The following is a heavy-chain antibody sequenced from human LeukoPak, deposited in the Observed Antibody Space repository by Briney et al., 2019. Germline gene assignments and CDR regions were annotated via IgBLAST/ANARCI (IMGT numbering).Heavy chain of an antibody. Sequence: PGGSLRLSCAASGFTFSSYSMNWVRQAPGKGLEWVSYISSSSSTTYYADSVKGRFTISRDNAKNSLYLQMNSLRAEDTAVYYCARDPSPILRRNYFDYWGQGTLVTVSS. CDR1: GFTFSSYS. CDR3: ARDPSPILRRNYFDY. V-gene: IGHV3-48*04. CDR2: ISSSSSTT. J-gene: IGHJ4*02. D-gene: IGHD4-17*01.